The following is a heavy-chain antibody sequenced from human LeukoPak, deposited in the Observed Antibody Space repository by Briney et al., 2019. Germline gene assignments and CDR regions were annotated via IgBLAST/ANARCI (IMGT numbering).Heavy chain of an antibody. D-gene: IGHD6-13*01. J-gene: IGHJ4*02. V-gene: IGHV4-38-2*02. Sequence: SETLSLTCTVSAYSISSGYYWGWIRQPPGKGLEWIGSIYYSGSTYYNPSLKSRVTISVDTSKNQFSLKLSSVTAADTAVYYCARKEVAAAFDYWGQGTLVTVSS. CDR1: AYSISSGYY. CDR2: IYYSGST. CDR3: ARKEVAAAFDY.